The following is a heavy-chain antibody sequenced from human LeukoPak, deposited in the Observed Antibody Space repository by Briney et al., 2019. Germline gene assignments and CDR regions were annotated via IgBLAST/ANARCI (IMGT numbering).Heavy chain of an antibody. V-gene: IGHV4-59*08. Sequence: SETLSLTCTGSGGSISTYYWRWIRQPPGKGLEWIGYSYYSGTTTPHPSLKSRVTISVDPSKNQFSLRLRSVTAADTAVYYCARHGGSGSFDYWGQGTLVTVSS. CDR2: SYYSGTT. CDR1: GGSISTYY. J-gene: IGHJ4*02. D-gene: IGHD3-3*01. CDR3: ARHGGSGSFDY.